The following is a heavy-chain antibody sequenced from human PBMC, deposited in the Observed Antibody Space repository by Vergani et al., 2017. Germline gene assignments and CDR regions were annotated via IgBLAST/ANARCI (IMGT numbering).Heavy chain of an antibody. CDR2: ISYDGSNK. CDR1: GFTFSSYA. V-gene: IGHV3-30*01. Sequence: QVQLVESGGGLVKPGGSLRLSCAASGFTFSSYAMHWVRQAPGKGLEWVAVISYDGSNKYYADSVKGRFTISRDNSKNTLYLQMNSLRAEDTAVYYCASLITIFGVVQDAFDIWGQGTMVTVSS. J-gene: IGHJ3*02. CDR3: ASLITIFGVVQDAFDI. D-gene: IGHD3-3*01.